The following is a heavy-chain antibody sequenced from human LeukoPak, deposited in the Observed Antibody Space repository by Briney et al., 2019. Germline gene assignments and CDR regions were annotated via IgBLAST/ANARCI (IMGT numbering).Heavy chain of an antibody. CDR3: ARGNASGCYST. CDR1: GGSNSSDY. V-gene: IGHV4-4*07. J-gene: IGHJ5*02. D-gene: IGHD3-10*01. Sequence: KSSETLSLTCTMSGGSNSSDYWSWIRQPAGEGMEWLGCIYPSGSPYLNPSLKSRVSMSVDMSKSQIFLKVDSVTAADTAVYYCARGNASGCYSTWGQGILVTVSS. CDR2: IYPSGSP.